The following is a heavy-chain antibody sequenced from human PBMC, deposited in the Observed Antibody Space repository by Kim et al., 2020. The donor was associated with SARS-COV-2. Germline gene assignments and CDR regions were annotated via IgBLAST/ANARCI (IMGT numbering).Heavy chain of an antibody. CDR2: T. CDR3: ARTSGGRFFDH. V-gene: IGHV4-59*01. Sequence: TNYKPPPKRRVTISLATSKTQFSLKLKSVTAADTAVYYCARTSGGRFFDHWGQGTLVTVSS. D-gene: IGHD3-10*01. J-gene: IGHJ4*02.